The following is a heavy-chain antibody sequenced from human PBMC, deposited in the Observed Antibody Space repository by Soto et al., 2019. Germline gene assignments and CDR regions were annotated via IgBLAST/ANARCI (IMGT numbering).Heavy chain of an antibody. CDR2: IYYSGST. D-gene: IGHD1-26*01. CDR1: GGSISSGDYY. V-gene: IGHV4-30-4*01. Sequence: QVQLQESGPGLVKPSQTLSLTCTVSGGSISSGDYYWSWIRQPPGKRLEWIGYIYYSGSTYYNPSLKSRVTISVDTSKNQVSLKRSSVTAADTAVYYCARLRWQHARGRDYWGQGTLVTVSS. J-gene: IGHJ4*02. CDR3: ARLRWQHARGRDY.